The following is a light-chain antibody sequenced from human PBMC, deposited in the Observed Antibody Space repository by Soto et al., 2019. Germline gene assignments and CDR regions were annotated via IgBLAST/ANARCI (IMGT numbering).Light chain of an antibody. V-gene: IGKV3-20*01. J-gene: IGKJ1*01. Sequence: EIGLTQSPGTLSLSPGERATLSCRASQSVSSSYLAWYQQKPGQAPRLLIYGASSRATGIPDRFSGGGSGTDFTLTISRLEPEDFAVYYCQQYGSSLWTFGQGTKVDI. CDR1: QSVSSSY. CDR2: GAS. CDR3: QQYGSSLWT.